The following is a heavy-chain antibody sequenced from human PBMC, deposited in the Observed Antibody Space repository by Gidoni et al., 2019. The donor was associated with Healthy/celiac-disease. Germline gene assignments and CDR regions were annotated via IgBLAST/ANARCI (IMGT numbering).Heavy chain of an antibody. D-gene: IGHD6-19*01. Sequence: QVQLHPWCAGLLNPSETLSLTCAVFGGSFSGYYWSWIRPPPGQGLEWIGEINHSGSTNYNPYLKSRVTISVETSKNQFSLKLSAVTAADTAVYYCARAKWLVDPFDYWGQGTLVTVSS. V-gene: IGHV4-34*01. CDR2: INHSGST. J-gene: IGHJ4*02. CDR3: ARAKWLVDPFDY. CDR1: GGSFSGYY.